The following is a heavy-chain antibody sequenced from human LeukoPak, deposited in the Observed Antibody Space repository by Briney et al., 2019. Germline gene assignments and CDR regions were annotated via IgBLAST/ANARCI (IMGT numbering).Heavy chain of an antibody. Sequence: GGSLRLSCAASGFTFSSYGMSWVRQAPGKGLEWVSSITSSGRYIYYADSVKGRFTISRDNSENSLYLQMDSLPAEDTAVYFCTRKGSQWDFLVDYWGQGTRVAVSP. CDR1: GFTFSSYG. CDR3: TRKGSQWDFLVDY. D-gene: IGHD2/OR15-2a*01. CDR2: ITSSGRYI. V-gene: IGHV3-21*01. J-gene: IGHJ4*02.